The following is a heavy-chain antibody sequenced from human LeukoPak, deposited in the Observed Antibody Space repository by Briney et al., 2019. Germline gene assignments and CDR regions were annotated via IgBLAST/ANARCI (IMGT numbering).Heavy chain of an antibody. D-gene: IGHD2-2*01. Sequence: SETLSLTCAVSGGSISSGGYSWSWIRQPPGKGLEWIGYIYRSGSTYYNPSLKSRVTISVDRSKNQFSLKLSSVTAADTAVYYCARYCSSTSCYAGGDAFDIWGQGTMVTVSS. J-gene: IGHJ3*02. V-gene: IGHV4-30-2*01. CDR3: ARYCSSTSCYAGGDAFDI. CDR1: GGSISSGGYS. CDR2: IYRSGST.